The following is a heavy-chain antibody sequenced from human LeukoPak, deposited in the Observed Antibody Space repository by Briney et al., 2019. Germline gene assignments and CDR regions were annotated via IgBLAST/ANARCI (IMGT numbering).Heavy chain of an antibody. V-gene: IGHV3-30*04. CDR3: ARGEPFNS. J-gene: IGHJ5*02. D-gene: IGHD1-26*01. CDR1: GFEFNVYA. Sequence: GRSLRLSCAASGFEFNVYAMHWVRQAPGKGLEWVAMISYDGSTKYYAASVRGRFTISRDNSKTTLFLQRDSLRPEDTAVYYCARGEPFNSWGQGTLVTVSS. CDR2: ISYDGSTK.